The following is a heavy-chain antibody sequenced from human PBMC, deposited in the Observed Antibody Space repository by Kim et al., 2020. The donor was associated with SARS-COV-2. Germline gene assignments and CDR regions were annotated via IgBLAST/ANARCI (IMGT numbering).Heavy chain of an antibody. CDR1: GYTFTSYA. V-gene: IGHV7-4-1*02. CDR3: ARDLRIAAAGTRLGGY. Sequence: ASVKVSCKASGYTFTSYAMNWVRQAPGQGLEWMGWINTNTGNPTYAQGFTGRFVFSLDTSVSTAYLQISNLKAEDTAVYYCARDLRIAAAGTRLGGYWGQGTLVTVSS. CDR2: INTNTGNP. D-gene: IGHD6-13*01. J-gene: IGHJ4*02.